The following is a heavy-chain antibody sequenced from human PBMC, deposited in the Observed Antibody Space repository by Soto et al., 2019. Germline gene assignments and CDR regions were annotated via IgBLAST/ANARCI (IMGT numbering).Heavy chain of an antibody. CDR3: ARFLVLMVYADY. D-gene: IGHD2-8*01. CDR2: IYYSGST. J-gene: IGHJ4*02. Sequence: SETLSLTCTVSGGSISSGDYYWSWIRQPPGKGLEWIGYIYYSGSTYYNPSLKSRVTISVDTSKNQFSLKLSSVTAADTAVYYCARFLVLMVYADYWGQGTLVTVSS. V-gene: IGHV4-30-4*01. CDR1: GGSISSGDYY.